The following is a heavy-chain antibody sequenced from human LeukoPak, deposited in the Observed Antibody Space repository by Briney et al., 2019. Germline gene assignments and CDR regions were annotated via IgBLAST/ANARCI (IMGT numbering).Heavy chain of an antibody. V-gene: IGHV3-23*01. Sequence: PGGSPRLSCAASGFTFSSYAMSWVRQAPGKGLEWVSAISGSGGSTYYADSVKGRFTISRDNSKNTLYLQMNSLRAEDTAVYYCAKDLPRDLAYGDYFDYWGQGTLVTVSS. CDR3: AKDLPRDLAYGDYFDY. CDR2: ISGSGGST. D-gene: IGHD4-17*01. J-gene: IGHJ4*02. CDR1: GFTFSSYA.